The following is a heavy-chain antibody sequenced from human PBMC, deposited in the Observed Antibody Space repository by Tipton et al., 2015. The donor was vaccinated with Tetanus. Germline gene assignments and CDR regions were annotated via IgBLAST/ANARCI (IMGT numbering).Heavy chain of an antibody. CDR3: GGFSFSDDLDI. CDR2: ISYDGSNK. D-gene: IGHD2-15*01. V-gene: IGHV3-30*14. Sequence: SLRLSCAASGFTFSSFAMQWVRQAPDKGLEWVAVISYDGSNKYYGDSVKGRFTISRDNSKNTLYLQMNSLRAEDTAVYYCGGFSFSDDLDIWGRGTLVTVSS. J-gene: IGHJ3*02. CDR1: GFTFSSFA.